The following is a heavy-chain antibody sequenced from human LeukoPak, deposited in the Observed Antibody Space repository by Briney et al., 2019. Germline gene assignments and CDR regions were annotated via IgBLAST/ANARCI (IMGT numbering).Heavy chain of an antibody. J-gene: IGHJ4*02. D-gene: IGHD3-10*01. CDR1: GFTFSSYW. CDR2: IIDDGTYT. V-gene: IGHV3-74*01. CDR3: VRGSNDWIGVDY. Sequence: GGSLRLSRAASGFTFSSYWMHWVRQAPGKGLVWVSRIIDDGTYTNYADSVKGRFTISRDNAKNTLYLQMNSLRGEDTAVYYCVRGSNDWIGVDYWGQGALVTVSS.